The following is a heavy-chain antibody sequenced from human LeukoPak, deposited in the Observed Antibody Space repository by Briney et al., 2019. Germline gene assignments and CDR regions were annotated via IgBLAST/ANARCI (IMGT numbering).Heavy chain of an antibody. Sequence: GGSLRLSCAASGFTFSIYAMTWVRQAPGKGLEWVSAISGSGGSTYYADSVKGRFTISRDNSKNTLYLQMNSLRAEDTAVYYCAKLPYYYDSSGYYLNWFDPWGQGTLVTVSS. CDR1: GFTFSIYA. CDR2: ISGSGGST. CDR3: AKLPYYYDSSGYYLNWFDP. D-gene: IGHD3-22*01. V-gene: IGHV3-23*01. J-gene: IGHJ5*02.